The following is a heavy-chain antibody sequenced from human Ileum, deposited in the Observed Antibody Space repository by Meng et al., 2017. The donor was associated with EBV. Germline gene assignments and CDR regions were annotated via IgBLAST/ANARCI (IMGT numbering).Heavy chain of an antibody. J-gene: IGHJ4*02. D-gene: IGHD1-26*01. V-gene: IGHV6-1*02. Sequence: LQQSLPSLLNPSQTLSLTCAISGASVSSISGAWNWIRQSPSRGLEWLGRTYYRSKWNTDYAVSVSSRITISPDTSKNQFSLQLNSVTPEDTAVYYCARGSYYFDSWGQGTLVTVSS. CDR2: TYYRSKWNT. CDR1: GASVSSISGA. CDR3: ARGSYYFDS.